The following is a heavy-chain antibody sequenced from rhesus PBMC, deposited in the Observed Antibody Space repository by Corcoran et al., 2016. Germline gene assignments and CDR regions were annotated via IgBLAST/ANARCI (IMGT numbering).Heavy chain of an antibody. J-gene: IGHJ5-1*01. CDR3: ARDRAYSWNNYRFEV. V-gene: IGHV4-73*01. CDR1: GGSISGYY. Sequence: QVKLQQWGEGLVKPSETLSLTCAVYGGSISGYYWSWIRQPPGKGLEWIGNIAGNRASTNYNPSLKNRVTISKDTSKNQFSLKLSSVTAADTAVYYCARDRAYSWNNYRFEVWGPGVLVTVSS. CDR2: IAGNRAST. D-gene: IGHD1-20*01.